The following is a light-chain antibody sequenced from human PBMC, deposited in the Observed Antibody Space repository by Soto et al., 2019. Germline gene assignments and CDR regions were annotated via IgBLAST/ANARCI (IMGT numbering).Light chain of an antibody. CDR1: QSVSSY. CDR3: QQRSNWPPYT. Sequence: EIVLTQSPATLSLSPGERATLSCMASQSVSSYLSCYQQKPGQAPRLLIYDASNRATGIPARFSGSGSGTDFTLTISSLEPEDFAVYYCQQRSNWPPYTFSQGTKLEIK. V-gene: IGKV3-11*01. J-gene: IGKJ2*01. CDR2: DAS.